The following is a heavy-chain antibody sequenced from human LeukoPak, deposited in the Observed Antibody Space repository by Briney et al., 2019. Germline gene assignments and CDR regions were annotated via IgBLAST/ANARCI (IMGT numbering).Heavy chain of an antibody. CDR2: ISGSGDST. CDR1: GFTFSNYA. V-gene: IGHV3-23*01. Sequence: GGSLRLSCAASGFTFSNYAMRWVRQAPGKGLEWVSGISGSGDSTYYADSVKGRFTISRDNSKNTLYLQMNSLRAEDTAVYYCARRSGIAVAGAFDYRGQGTLVTVSS. D-gene: IGHD6-19*01. CDR3: ARRSGIAVAGAFDY. J-gene: IGHJ4*02.